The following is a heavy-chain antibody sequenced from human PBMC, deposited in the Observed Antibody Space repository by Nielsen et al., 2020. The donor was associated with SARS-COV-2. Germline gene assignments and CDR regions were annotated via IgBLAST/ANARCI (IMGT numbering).Heavy chain of an antibody. V-gene: IGHV5-51*01. CDR2: IYPGDSDT. D-gene: IGHD3-10*01. CDR3: ARHAVGRGVMGPDWFDP. CDR1: GYSFTSYW. J-gene: IGHJ5*02. Sequence: GGSLRLSCKGSGYSFTSYWIGWVRQMPGKGLEWMGIIYPGDSDTRYSPSFQGQVTISADKSISTAYLQWSSLKASDTAMYYCARHAVGRGVMGPDWFDPWGQGTLVTVSS.